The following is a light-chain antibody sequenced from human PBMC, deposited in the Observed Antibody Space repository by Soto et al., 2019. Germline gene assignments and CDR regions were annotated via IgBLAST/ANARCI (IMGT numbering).Light chain of an antibody. J-gene: IGKJ1*01. V-gene: IGKV1-9*01. Sequence: IQWTQSPSSLSASVGDRVTITCRASQGISSYLAWYQQKPGKAPKLLIYAASTLQSGVPSRFSGSGSGTDFTLTSSSLQPEDFATYYCQQLNSSPRTFGQGTKVDI. CDR2: AAS. CDR1: QGISSY. CDR3: QQLNSSPRT.